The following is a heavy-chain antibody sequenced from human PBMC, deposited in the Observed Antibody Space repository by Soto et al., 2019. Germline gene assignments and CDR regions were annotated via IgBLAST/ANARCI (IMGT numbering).Heavy chain of an antibody. CDR2: ISGSGGST. D-gene: IGHD2-15*01. Sequence: GGSLRLSCAASGFTFSSYAMSRVRQAPGKGLEWVSAISGSGGSTYYADSVKGRFTISRDNSKNTLYLQMNSLRAEDTAVYYCAKDVFTTLVVAASPDWFDPWGQGTLVTVSS. J-gene: IGHJ5*02. V-gene: IGHV3-23*01. CDR1: GFTFSSYA. CDR3: AKDVFTTLVVAASPDWFDP.